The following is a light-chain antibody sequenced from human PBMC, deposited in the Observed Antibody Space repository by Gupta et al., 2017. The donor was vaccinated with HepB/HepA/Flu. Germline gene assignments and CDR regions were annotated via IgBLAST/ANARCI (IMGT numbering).Light chain of an antibody. CDR2: KDI. V-gene: IGLV3-1*01. CDR1: KLEDKY. Sequence: SYDLSQPPSVSVSPGQTVSISCSGDKLEDKYVSWYQQRPGQSPVLVIFKDIKRPSEIPERFSGSNSGKTATLTISGAQALDEAYYFCPAWDGSAAVFGAGTKVTVL. CDR3: PAWDGSAAV. J-gene: IGLJ1*01.